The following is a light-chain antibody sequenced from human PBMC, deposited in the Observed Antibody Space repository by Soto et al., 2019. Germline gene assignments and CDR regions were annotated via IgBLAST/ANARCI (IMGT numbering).Light chain of an antibody. V-gene: IGLV2-14*01. CDR2: DVS. CDR3: SSYTSSSTAVI. J-gene: IGLJ2*01. Sequence: QSALTQPASVSGSPGLSITISCTGTSSEVGGYNYVSWYQQHPGKAPKLKIYDVSNRPSGVSNRFSGSKSGNTASLTISGLQAEDEADYYCSSYTSSSTAVIFGGGTKLTVL. CDR1: SSEVGGYNY.